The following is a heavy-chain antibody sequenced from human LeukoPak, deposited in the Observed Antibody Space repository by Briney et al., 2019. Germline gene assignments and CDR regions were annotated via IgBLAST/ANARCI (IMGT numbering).Heavy chain of an antibody. CDR1: GGSISRGGYH. V-gene: IGHV4-61*10. J-gene: IGHJ6*01. CDR2: IYYSGST. D-gene: IGHD3-9*01. Sequence: SETLSLTCTVSGGSISRGGYHWSWIRQPAGKGLEWIGYIYYSGSTNYNPSLKSRVTISVDTSKNQFSLKLSSVTAADTAVYYCASVLPYYDILTGYSPYYYGMDVWXQGTTVTVSS. CDR3: ASVLPYYDILTGYSPYYYGMDV.